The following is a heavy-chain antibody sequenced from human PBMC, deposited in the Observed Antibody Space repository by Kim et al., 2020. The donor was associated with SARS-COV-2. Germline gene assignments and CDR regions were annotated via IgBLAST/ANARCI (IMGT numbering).Heavy chain of an antibody. V-gene: IGHV4-34*01. D-gene: IGHD4-4*01. CDR3: ARGQSYSTH. J-gene: IGHJ4*02. Sequence: GSTNYNPSLKSRVTISVDTSKNQFSLKLSSVTAADTAVYYCARGQSYSTHWGQGTLVTVSS. CDR2: GST.